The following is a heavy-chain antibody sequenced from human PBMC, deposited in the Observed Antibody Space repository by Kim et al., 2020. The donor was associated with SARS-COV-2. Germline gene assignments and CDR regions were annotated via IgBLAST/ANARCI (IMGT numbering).Heavy chain of an antibody. CDR2: IYYSGST. Sequence: SETLSLTCTVSGGSISSSNYYCGWIRQPPGKGLEWIGSIYYSGSTYYNPSLKSRVTISVDTSKNQFSLKLSSVTAADTAVYYCARPKDSSGWYFDYWGQGTLVTVSS. V-gene: IGHV4-39*01. CDR1: GGSISSSNYY. J-gene: IGHJ4*02. D-gene: IGHD6-19*01. CDR3: ARPKDSSGWYFDY.